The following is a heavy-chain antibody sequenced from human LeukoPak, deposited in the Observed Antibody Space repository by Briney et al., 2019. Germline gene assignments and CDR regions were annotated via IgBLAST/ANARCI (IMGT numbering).Heavy chain of an antibody. V-gene: IGHV4-34*01. J-gene: IGHJ4*02. D-gene: IGHD3-22*01. CDR2: INHSGST. Sequence: KPSETLSLTCAVYGGSFSGYYWSWIRQPPGKGLEWIGEINHSGSTNYNPSLKSRVTISVDTSKNQLSLKLSSVTAAETAVYYCARATLVYYDSSGYYQTWGQGPRVTVSS. CDR3: ARATLVYYDSSGYYQT. CDR1: GGSFSGYY.